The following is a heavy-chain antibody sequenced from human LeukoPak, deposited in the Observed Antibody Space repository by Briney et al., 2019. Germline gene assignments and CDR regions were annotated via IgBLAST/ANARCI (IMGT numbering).Heavy chain of an antibody. CDR3: AREFYDYVWGSYRFDY. J-gene: IGHJ4*02. V-gene: IGHV4-4*07. CDR1: GGSMKNYY. CDR2: IYTSGST. D-gene: IGHD3-16*02. Sequence: SETLSLTCTVSGGSMKNYYWSWIRQPAGKELEWIGRIYTSGSTSDNPSLKSRVDMSIDMSKNQFSLQMTSVTAADTAVYYCAREFYDYVWGSYRFDYWGQGILVTVSS.